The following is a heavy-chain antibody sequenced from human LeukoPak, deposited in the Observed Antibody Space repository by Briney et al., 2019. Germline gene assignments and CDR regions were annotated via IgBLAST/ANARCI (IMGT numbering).Heavy chain of an antibody. CDR1: GFTFSSHA. V-gene: IGHV3-23*01. CDR2: ISGSNGNT. Sequence: GGSLRLSCAASGFTFSSHAMNWVRQAPGKGLEWVSSISGSNGNTFYADSVKGRFTVSSDNSKNTLYLQMNSLRAEDTAVYYCARTPPRTMVRIKTSYYFDYWGQGTLVTVSS. D-gene: IGHD3-10*01. CDR3: ARTPPRTMVRIKTSYYFDY. J-gene: IGHJ4*02.